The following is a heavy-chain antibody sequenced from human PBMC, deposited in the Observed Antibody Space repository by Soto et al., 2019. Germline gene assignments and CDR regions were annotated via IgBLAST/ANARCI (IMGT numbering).Heavy chain of an antibody. V-gene: IGHV4-34*01. CDR2: INHSGST. D-gene: IGHD6-13*01. J-gene: IGHJ4*02. CDR3: ARGEAAGTGIDY. CDR1: GGSFSGYY. Sequence: QVQRQQWGAGLLKPSETLSLTCAVYGGSFSGYYWSWIRQPPGKGLEWIGEINHSGSTNYNPSLKSRVTISVDTSKNQFSLKLSSVTAADTAVYYCARGEAAGTGIDYWGQGTLVTVSS.